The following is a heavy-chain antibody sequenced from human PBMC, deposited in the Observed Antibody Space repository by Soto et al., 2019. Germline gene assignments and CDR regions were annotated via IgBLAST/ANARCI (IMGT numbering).Heavy chain of an antibody. CDR1: GFAFTNGW. D-gene: IGHD4-17*01. Sequence: EVELVESGGVLVKPGGSLRLSCAASGFAFTNGWMTWVRQAPGKALEWVGRIRSQIDGGTTDYAAPVKGRFTISRDDSKNTLYLQMNSLKTEDTAVYYCTTVAYGEYVSDYWGQGTLVTVSS. CDR2: IRSQIDGGTT. CDR3: TTVAYGEYVSDY. V-gene: IGHV3-15*01. J-gene: IGHJ4*02.